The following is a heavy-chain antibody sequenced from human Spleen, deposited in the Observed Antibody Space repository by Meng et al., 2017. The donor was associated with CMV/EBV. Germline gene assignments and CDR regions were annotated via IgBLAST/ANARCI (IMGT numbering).Heavy chain of an antibody. CDR3: ASELPGSSWYYFDY. CDR2: IYTRVSI. D-gene: IGHD6-13*01. Sequence: EGGPWVGKPSASLSPACTVCGGSISRSYGSRVRRPAGKGLEWIVRIYTRVSIYCNPSLESRFTMSVDTSKNHFSLKLSSVTAADTAVYYCASELPGSSWYYFDYWGQGTLVTVSS. V-gene: IGHV4-4*07. CDR1: GGSISRSY. J-gene: IGHJ4*02.